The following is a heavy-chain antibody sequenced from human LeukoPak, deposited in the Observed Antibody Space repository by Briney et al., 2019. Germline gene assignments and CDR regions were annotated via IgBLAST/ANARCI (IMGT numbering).Heavy chain of an antibody. J-gene: IGHJ4*02. D-gene: IGHD2-8*02. V-gene: IGHV3-21*01. CDR2: ISSSSSYI. CDR1: GFTFSTYS. Sequence: PGGSLRLSCAASGFTFSTYSMNWVRQAPGKRLEWVSSISSSSSYIYYADSVKGRFTISRDNAKNSLYLQMNSLRAEDTAVYYCARDGSGGGSVYWGQGTLVTVSS. CDR3: ARDGSGGGSVY.